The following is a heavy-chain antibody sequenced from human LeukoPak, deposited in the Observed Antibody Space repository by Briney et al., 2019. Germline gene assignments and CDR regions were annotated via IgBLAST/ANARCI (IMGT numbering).Heavy chain of an antibody. CDR3: ARSKSGGSCYDP. Sequence: GGSLRLSCAASGFTFSSNYMGWVGQAPGKGLEWASVIYSGGSTYSADSVKGRFTISRDNSKNTLYLQMNSLRAEDTAVYYCARSKSGGSCYDPWGQGTLVTVSS. V-gene: IGHV3-53*01. J-gene: IGHJ5*02. D-gene: IGHD2-15*01. CDR2: IYSGGST. CDR1: GFTFSSNY.